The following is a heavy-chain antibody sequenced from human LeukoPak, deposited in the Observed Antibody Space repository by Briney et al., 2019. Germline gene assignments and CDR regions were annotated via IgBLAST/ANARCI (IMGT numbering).Heavy chain of an antibody. D-gene: IGHD2-21*02. CDR2: ISYDGSNK. CDR1: GFTFSNYW. Sequence: GGSLRLSCAASGFTFSNYWMTWVRQAPGKGLEWVAVISYDGSNKYYADSVKGRFTISRDNSKNTLYLQMNSLRAEDTAVYYCAKGDDFNYWGQGTLVTVSS. J-gene: IGHJ4*02. V-gene: IGHV3-30*18. CDR3: AKGDDFNY.